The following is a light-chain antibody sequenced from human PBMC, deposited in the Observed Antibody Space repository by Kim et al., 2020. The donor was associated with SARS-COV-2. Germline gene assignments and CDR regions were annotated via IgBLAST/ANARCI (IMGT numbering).Light chain of an antibody. CDR3: CSYTGSYTSYV. Sequence: QSALTQPRSVSGSPGRSVTISCTGTSSDVGSSNYVSWYQQHPGKAPKLMIYDVGKRPSGVPNRVSGSKSGNTASLTISGLQAEDEADYFCCSYTGSYTSYVFGTGTKVTVL. V-gene: IGLV2-11*01. CDR2: DVG. J-gene: IGLJ1*01. CDR1: SSDVGSSNY.